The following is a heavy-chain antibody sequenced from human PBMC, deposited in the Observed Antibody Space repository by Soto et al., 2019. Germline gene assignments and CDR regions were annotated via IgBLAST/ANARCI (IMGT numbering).Heavy chain of an antibody. CDR2: ISGSGGST. J-gene: IGHJ3*02. V-gene: IGHV3-23*01. D-gene: IGHD3-3*01. CDR3: AKSLWGYDFWSGYSDAFDI. Sequence: GGSLRLSCAASGFTFSSYAMSWVRQAPGKGLEWVSAISGSGGSTYYADSVKDRFTISRDNSKNTLYLQMNSLRAEDTAVYYCAKSLWGYDFWSGYSDAFDIWGQGTMVTVSS. CDR1: GFTFSSYA.